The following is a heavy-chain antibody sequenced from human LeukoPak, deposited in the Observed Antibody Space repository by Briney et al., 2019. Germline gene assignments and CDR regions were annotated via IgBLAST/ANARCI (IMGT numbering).Heavy chain of an antibody. J-gene: IGHJ3*02. CDR2: IIPIFGTA. V-gene: IGHV1-69*05. CDR1: GGTFSSYA. CDR3: ASYYAGYGDYRGTPNAFDI. D-gene: IGHD4-17*01. Sequence: SVKVSCKASGGTFSSYAISWVRQAPGQGLEWMGGIIPIFGTADYAQKFQGRVTITTDESTSTAYMELSSLRSEDTAVYYCASYYAGYGDYRGTPNAFDIWGQGTMVTISS.